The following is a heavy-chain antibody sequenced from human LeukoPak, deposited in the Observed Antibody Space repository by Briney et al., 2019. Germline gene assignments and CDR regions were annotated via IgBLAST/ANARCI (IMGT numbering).Heavy chain of an antibody. CDR2: ISGSGGST. CDR1: GFTFSSYA. J-gene: IGHJ4*02. Sequence: HSGGSLRPSCAASGFTFSSYAMSWVRQAPGKGLEWVSAISGSGGSTYYADSVKGRFTISRDNSKNTLYLQMNSLRAEDTAVYYCAKDRDCSSTSCLFDYWGQGTLVTVSS. V-gene: IGHV3-23*01. CDR3: AKDRDCSSTSCLFDY. D-gene: IGHD2-2*01.